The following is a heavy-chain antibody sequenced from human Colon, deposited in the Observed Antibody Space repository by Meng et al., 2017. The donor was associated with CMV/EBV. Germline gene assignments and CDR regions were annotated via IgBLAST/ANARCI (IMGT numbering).Heavy chain of an antibody. CDR2: IRHDGNTQ. CDR1: GFPMRSFG. V-gene: IGHV3-30*02. J-gene: IGHJ4*02. CDR3: AKEGVEIEPFFDY. Sequence: GGPLRLSCVASGFPMRSFGMHWVRQAPGRGLEWLAYIRHDGNTQHYSDSLRGRFTVSRDNSKNTLYLQLDSLRVDDTAVYYCAKEGVEIEPFFDYWGQGTLVTVSS. D-gene: IGHD1-1*01.